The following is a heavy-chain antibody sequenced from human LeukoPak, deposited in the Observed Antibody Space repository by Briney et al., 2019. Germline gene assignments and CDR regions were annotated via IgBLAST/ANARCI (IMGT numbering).Heavy chain of an antibody. D-gene: IGHD3-10*01. Sequence: GGSLRLSCAASGFIFSNAWMSWVRQAPGKGLEWVGRIKSNVNGGTADYAAPVKGRFTISRDDSKTTLYLQMNSLETEDTGVYYCTTDQKGVRFTLIRGSNDFWGQGTLVTVSS. V-gene: IGHV3-15*01. J-gene: IGHJ4*02. CDR3: TTDQKGVRFTLIRGSNDF. CDR1: GFIFSNAW. CDR2: IKSNVNGGTA.